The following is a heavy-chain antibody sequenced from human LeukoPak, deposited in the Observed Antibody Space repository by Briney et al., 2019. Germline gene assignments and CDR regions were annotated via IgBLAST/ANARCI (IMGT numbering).Heavy chain of an antibody. CDR1: GNYW. D-gene: IGHD1-26*01. J-gene: IGHJ6*02. V-gene: IGHV3-74*01. Sequence: GGSLRLSCAASGNYWMHWVRQAPGKGLVWVSHINSDGSWTSYADSVKGRFTISKDNAKNTVYLQMDSLRAEDTAVYACVKDHRDSGNYYYYYGMDVWGQGTTVAVSS. CDR3: VKDHRDSGNYYYYYGMDV. CDR2: INSDGSWT.